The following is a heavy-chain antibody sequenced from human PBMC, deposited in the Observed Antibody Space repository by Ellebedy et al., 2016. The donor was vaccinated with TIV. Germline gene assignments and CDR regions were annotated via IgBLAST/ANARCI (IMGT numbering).Heavy chain of an antibody. CDR3: TYGINSDAFDV. J-gene: IGHJ3*01. V-gene: IGHV4-61*03. Sequence: SETLSLXCTVSGGSVNRRSYYWSWIRQSPGKGLEWIGYIYSSGSTKYNPSLKSRLTISADTSKKHFSLKLNSATAADTAMYYCTYGINSDAFDVWGHGTMVTVSS. D-gene: IGHD4-23*01. CDR2: IYSSGST. CDR1: GGSVNRRSYY.